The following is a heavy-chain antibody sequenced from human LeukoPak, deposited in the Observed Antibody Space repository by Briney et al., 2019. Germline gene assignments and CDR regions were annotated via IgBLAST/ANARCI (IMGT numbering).Heavy chain of an antibody. D-gene: IGHD1-26*01. CDR1: GFTFDDYA. V-gene: IGHV3-9*01. J-gene: IGHJ3*02. Sequence: QAGGSLRLSCAASGFTFDDYAMHWVRQAPGKGLEWVSGISWNSGSIGYADSVKGRFTISRDNAKNSLYLQMNSLRAEDTALYYCAKSPSGSYGEAFDIWGQGTMVTVSS. CDR3: AKSPSGSYGEAFDI. CDR2: ISWNSGSI.